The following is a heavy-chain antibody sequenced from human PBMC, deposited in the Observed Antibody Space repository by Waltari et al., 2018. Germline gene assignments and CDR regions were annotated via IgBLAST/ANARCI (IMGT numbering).Heavy chain of an antibody. V-gene: IGHV3-23*01. J-gene: IGHJ4*02. D-gene: IGHD3-16*01. CDR1: GFTLSSYP. CDR2: ISGSGGTT. CDR3: AKDHYDSGY. Sequence: EVQLLESGGGLVQPGGSLRLSCAASGFTLSSYPMSWVRQAPGKGLDWVSAISGSGGTTYYADSLKGRFTISRDNSKNTLYLQMNSLRAGDTAVYYCAKDHYDSGYWGQGTLVTVSS.